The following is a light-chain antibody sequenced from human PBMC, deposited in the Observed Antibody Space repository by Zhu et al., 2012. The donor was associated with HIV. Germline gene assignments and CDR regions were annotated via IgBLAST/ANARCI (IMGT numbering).Light chain of an antibody. V-gene: IGKV1D-8*02. CDR1: QGISTY. CDR3: QQYYSFPLT. CDR2: GAS. J-gene: IGKJ4*01. Sequence: AIWMTQSPSLLSASTGDRVTISCRMSQGISTYLAWYQQKPGKAPELLIYGASTLQSGSHQGSVAVDLGQISLSPSAAWQSEDFATYYCQQYYSFPLTFGGGTKVEIK.